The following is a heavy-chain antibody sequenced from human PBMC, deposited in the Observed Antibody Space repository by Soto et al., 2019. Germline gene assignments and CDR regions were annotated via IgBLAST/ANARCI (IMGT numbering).Heavy chain of an antibody. Sequence: SETLSLTCAVYGGSFSGYYWSWIRQPPGKGLEWIGEINHSGSTNYNPSLKSRVTISVDTSKNQFSLKLSSVTAADTAVYYCARGRRFLEWLLLVGGWGHKPHYYMDVWGKGTTVTVSS. J-gene: IGHJ6*03. V-gene: IGHV4-34*01. CDR2: INHSGST. D-gene: IGHD3-3*01. CDR3: ARGRRFLEWLLLVGGWGHKPHYYMDV. CDR1: GGSFSGYY.